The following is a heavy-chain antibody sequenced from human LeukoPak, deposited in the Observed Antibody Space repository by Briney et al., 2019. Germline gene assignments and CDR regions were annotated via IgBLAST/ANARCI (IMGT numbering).Heavy chain of an antibody. CDR3: AKRAVTTAGDLWFDP. J-gene: IGHJ5*02. Sequence: SETLSLTCTVSGGSINNNYWGWFRQPPGKGLEWLGYIYSSGSTAYNPSLESRLAISIDTSKNHFSLKLSSVTAADTAVYFCAKRAVTTAGDLWFDPWGQGTLVTVSS. CDR2: IYSSGST. CDR1: GGSINNNY. D-gene: IGHD2-21*01. V-gene: IGHV4-59*08.